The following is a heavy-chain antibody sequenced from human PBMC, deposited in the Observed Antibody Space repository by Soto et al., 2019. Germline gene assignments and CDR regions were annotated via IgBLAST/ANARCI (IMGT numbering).Heavy chain of an antibody. J-gene: IGHJ6*02. V-gene: IGHV3-11*06. CDR2: ISPTGTNA. Sequence: GGSLRLSCAASGFTFSDWYMSWIRQAPGKGLEWVSYISPTGTNADYADSVKGRFTISRDNGRNSLHLQMNGLRAEDTAVYYCARGHYGLDVWGQGTTVTVSS. CDR1: GFTFSDWY. CDR3: ARGHYGLDV.